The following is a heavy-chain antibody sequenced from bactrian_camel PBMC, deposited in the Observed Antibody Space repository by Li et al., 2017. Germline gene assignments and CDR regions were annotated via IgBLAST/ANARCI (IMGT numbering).Heavy chain of an antibody. CDR2: RYTFGRTT. Sequence: VQLVESGGGSVQAGGSLRLSCAISGNTYSLNCLGWFRQAPGMEREQVAVFRYTFGRTTYYADSVKGRFTISQDSARNTVYLQMNNLQPEDTATYYCAEGRGSRGEHCYSLNYWGQGTRVTVS. D-gene: IGHD6*01. CDR1: GNTYSLNC. V-gene: IGHV3S54*01. CDR3: AEGRGSRGEHCYSLNY. J-gene: IGHJ4*01.